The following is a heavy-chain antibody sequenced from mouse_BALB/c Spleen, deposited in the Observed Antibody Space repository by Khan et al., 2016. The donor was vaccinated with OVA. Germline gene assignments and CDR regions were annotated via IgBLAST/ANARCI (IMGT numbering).Heavy chain of an antibody. V-gene: IGHV3-8*02. D-gene: IGHD2-12*01. CDR3: ARSTYRYAFVY. CDR2: IIYTGYT. J-gene: IGHJ3*01. Sequence: EVQLQESGPSLVKPSQTLSLTCSVTGDSITSGYWNWIRKFPENKLEYMGYIIYTGYTYYNPSLQSRISITRHTPKNKYYLQLNSVTDEDTATYYCARSTYRYAFVYWGQGTLVTVSA. CDR1: GDSITSGY.